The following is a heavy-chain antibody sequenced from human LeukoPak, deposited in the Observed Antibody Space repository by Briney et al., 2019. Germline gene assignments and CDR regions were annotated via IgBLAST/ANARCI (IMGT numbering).Heavy chain of an antibody. J-gene: IGHJ4*02. CDR3: ASLAYCGGDCYQGFDY. CDR1: GGTFSSYA. Sequence: GASVKVSCKASGGTFSSYAISWVRQAPGQGLEWMGRIIPIFGTANYAQKFQGRVTTTTDESTSTAYMELSSLRSEDTAVYYCASLAYCGGDCYQGFDYWGQGTLVTVSS. V-gene: IGHV1-69*05. CDR2: IIPIFGTA. D-gene: IGHD2-21*02.